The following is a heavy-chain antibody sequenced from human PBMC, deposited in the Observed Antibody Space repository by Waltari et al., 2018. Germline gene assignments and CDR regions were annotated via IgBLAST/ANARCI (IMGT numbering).Heavy chain of an antibody. V-gene: IGHV3-48*04. J-gene: IGHJ2*01. CDR2: ISSSSSTI. CDR3: WKDGECTGGVCPYWYFDL. D-gene: IGHD2-8*02. Sequence: EVQLVESGGGLVQPGGSLRLSCAASGFTFSSYSMNWVRQAPGKGLEWVSYISSSSSTIYYADAVKGRFTISRDNAKNSLYLQMNSLRAEDTAVYYCWKDGECTGGVCPYWYFDLWGRGTLVTVSS. CDR1: GFTFSSYS.